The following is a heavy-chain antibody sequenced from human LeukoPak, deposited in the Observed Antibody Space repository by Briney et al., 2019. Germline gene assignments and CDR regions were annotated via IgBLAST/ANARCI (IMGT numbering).Heavy chain of an antibody. J-gene: IGHJ2*01. CDR2: ISSSSSYI. D-gene: IGHD3-9*01. V-gene: IGHV3-21*01. Sequence: GGSLRLSCAASGFTFSSYSMNWVRQAPGKGLEWVSSISSSSSYIYYADSVKGRFTISRDNAKNSLYLQMNSLRAEDTAVYYCARESPPTGYGGFDLWGRGTLVTVSS. CDR1: GFTFSSYS. CDR3: ARESPPTGYGGFDL.